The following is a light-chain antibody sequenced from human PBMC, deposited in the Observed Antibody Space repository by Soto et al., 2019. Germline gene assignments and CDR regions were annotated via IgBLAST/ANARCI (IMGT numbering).Light chain of an antibody. CDR3: CSHVGGSSPQWV. Sequence: QSALTQPASVSGSPGQSITISCTGTSNDVGGYNLVSWFQQHPGKAPKLMISEVNKRPSGVSNRFSGSKSANTASLTISGLHAEDEADYYCCSHVGGSSPQWVFGGGTKLTVL. J-gene: IGLJ3*02. V-gene: IGLV2-23*02. CDR2: EVN. CDR1: SNDVGGYNL.